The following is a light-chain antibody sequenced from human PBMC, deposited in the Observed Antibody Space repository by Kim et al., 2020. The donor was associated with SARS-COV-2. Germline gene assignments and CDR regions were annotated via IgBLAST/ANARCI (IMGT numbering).Light chain of an antibody. CDR3: QSYDNSLSAWV. J-gene: IGLJ3*02. CDR1: SSNIGAGYD. V-gene: IGLV1-40*01. Sequence: SCTGSSSNIGAGYDVHWYQQLPGTAPNRLIDGDTNRPSGVPARLSGSKSGTSASLAITGLQAEDEADYYCQSYDNSLSAWVFGGGTQLTVL. CDR2: GDT.